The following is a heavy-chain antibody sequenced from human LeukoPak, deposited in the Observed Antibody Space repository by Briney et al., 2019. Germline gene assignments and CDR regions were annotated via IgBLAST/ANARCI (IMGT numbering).Heavy chain of an antibody. CDR3: ARRSGYSSSEDY. J-gene: IGHJ4*02. CDR2: IYYSGST. CDR1: GSSISSYY. V-gene: IGHV4-59*08. Sequence: SETLSLTCTVSGSSISSYYWSWIRQPPGKGLGWIGYIYYSGSTNYNPSLKSRVTISVDTSKNQFSLKLSSVTAADTAVYYCARRSGYSSSEDYWGQGILVTVSS. D-gene: IGHD3-22*01.